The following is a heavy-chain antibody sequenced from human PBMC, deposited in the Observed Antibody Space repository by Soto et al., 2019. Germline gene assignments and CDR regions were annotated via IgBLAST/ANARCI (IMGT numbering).Heavy chain of an antibody. J-gene: IGHJ6*02. V-gene: IGHV4-38-2*01. CDR2: IYHAGSV. Sequence: SETLSLTCAVSGYSIGSGYYWAWIRQSPGKGLEWIGSIYHAGSVYYNPSLNGRVALSMDTSKNHFSLKLTSVTAADTAVYYCARTFDYYGMDVWGQGTTVTV. CDR3: ARTFDYYGMDV. CDR1: GYSIGSGYY.